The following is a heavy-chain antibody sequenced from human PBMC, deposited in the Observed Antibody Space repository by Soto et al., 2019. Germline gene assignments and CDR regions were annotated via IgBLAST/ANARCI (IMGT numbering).Heavy chain of an antibody. CDR1: GGSISSSSYY. V-gene: IGHV4-39*01. CDR3: ARTFVLTDAFDI. D-gene: IGHD2-15*01. Sequence: SETLSLTCTVSGGSISSSSYYWGWIRQPPGKGLEWIGSIYYSGSTYYNPSLKSRVTIPVDTSKNQFSLKLSSVTAADTAVYYCARTFVLTDAFDIWGQGTMVTVSS. J-gene: IGHJ3*02. CDR2: IYYSGST.